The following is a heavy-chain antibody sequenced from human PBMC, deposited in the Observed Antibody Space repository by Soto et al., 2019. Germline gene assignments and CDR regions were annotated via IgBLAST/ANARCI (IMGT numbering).Heavy chain of an antibody. Sequence: EVQLVESGGGLVQPGGPLRLSCAASGFSFSSYWMNWVLQAPGKGLEGVANKNQDGSQKSILNSVKARFTISRDNAKNSLYLQMNSLGAEDTAVYFCARGMSTPGIDWWGQGTLVTVSS. CDR1: GFSFSSYW. V-gene: IGHV3-7*03. CDR2: KNQDGSQK. D-gene: IGHD2-15*01. J-gene: IGHJ4*02. CDR3: ARGMSTPGIDW.